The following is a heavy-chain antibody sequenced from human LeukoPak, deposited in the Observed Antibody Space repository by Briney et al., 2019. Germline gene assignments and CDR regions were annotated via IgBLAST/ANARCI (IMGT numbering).Heavy chain of an antibody. J-gene: IGHJ4*02. CDR1: GYSISSGYY. Sequence: KPAETLSLTCAVSGYSISSGYYWGWIRQPPGKGLEWIGSIYHSGSTYYIPSLKSRVTISVDTSKNQFSLKLSSVTAADTAVYYCARQPDYGGNLNYFDYWGQGTLVTVSS. D-gene: IGHD4-23*01. CDR2: IYHSGST. V-gene: IGHV4-38-2*01. CDR3: ARQPDYGGNLNYFDY.